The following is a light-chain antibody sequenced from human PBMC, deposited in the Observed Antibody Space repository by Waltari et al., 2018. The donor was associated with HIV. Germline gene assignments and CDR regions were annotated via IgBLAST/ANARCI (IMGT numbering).Light chain of an antibody. J-gene: IGLJ2*01. CDR3: QVWASNSAYVV. V-gene: IGLV3-21*02. CDR2: YDT. Sequence: YELTQPPSVSVAPGQTDTITWGGDNLGYRSVHWYQQKAGQAPVLVFYYDTDRPSGIPERFAGSKSGNTATLTISRVEAGDEADYYCQVWASNSAYVVFGGRTKLTVL. CDR1: NLGYRS.